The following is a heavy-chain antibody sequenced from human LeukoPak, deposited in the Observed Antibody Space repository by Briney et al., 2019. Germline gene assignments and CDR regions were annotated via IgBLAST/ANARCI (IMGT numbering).Heavy chain of an antibody. CDR2: INPNSGGT. J-gene: IGHJ4*02. Sequence: ASVKVSCKASGYAFTDFYIHWVRQAPGQGLEWMGWINPNSGGTTYAQKFQGRVTMTTDTPISTAYLELNGLRSDDTAVYYCARDLDYGSGSFSNWGQGAIVTVSS. CDR1: GYAFTDFY. V-gene: IGHV1-2*02. CDR3: ARDLDYGSGSFSN. D-gene: IGHD3-10*01.